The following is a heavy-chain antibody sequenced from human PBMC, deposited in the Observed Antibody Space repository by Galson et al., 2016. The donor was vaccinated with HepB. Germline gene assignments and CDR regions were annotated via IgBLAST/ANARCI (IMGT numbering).Heavy chain of an antibody. CDR2: ISARGDDK. CDR1: GFTFRRYN. V-gene: IGHV3-21*05. J-gene: IGHJ4*02. CDR3: IEGSWLN. D-gene: IGHD6-19*01. Sequence: SLRLSCAASGFTFRRYNMNWVRQAPGEGLEWISYISARGDDKKYADSVKGRFTISRDNAKNSLFLQLNSLTDEDTAVYYCIEGSWLNWGQGTLVTVSS.